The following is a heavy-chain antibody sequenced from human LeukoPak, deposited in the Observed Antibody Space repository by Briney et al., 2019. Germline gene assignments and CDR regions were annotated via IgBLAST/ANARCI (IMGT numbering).Heavy chain of an antibody. CDR1: GYTFTSYY. CDR3: ARDVAIAAAGYYFDY. CDR2: INPSGGST. D-gene: IGHD6-13*01. V-gene: IGHV1-46*01. Sequence: ASVKVSCKASGYTFTSYYMHSVRQAPGQGLEWMGIINPSGGSTSYAQKFQGRVTMTRDTSTSTVYMELSSLRSEDTAVYYCARDVAIAAAGYYFDYWDQGTLVTVSS. J-gene: IGHJ4*02.